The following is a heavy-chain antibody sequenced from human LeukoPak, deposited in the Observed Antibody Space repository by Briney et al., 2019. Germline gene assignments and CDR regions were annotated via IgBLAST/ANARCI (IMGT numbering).Heavy chain of an antibody. CDR3: ARDNSVRDTAWWFDP. J-gene: IGHJ5*02. CDR1: GDILSRHY. CDR2: INPTGDAT. V-gene: IGHV1-46*01. D-gene: IGHD3-10*01. Sequence: VASVKVSCKASGDILSRHYMHWVRQAPGQGLEWMGIINPTGDATTYAQKFQGRVTMTWDMSTSTDYMELSGLTAEDTAVYFCARDNSVRDTAWWFDPWGQGTLVTVSS.